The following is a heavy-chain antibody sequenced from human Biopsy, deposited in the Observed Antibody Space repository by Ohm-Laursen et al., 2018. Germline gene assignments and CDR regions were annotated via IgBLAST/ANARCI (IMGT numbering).Heavy chain of an antibody. Sequence: GTLSLTCTVSGGSIGGSGDYWSWIRQPPGKGLEWIGNIYYRGNTNYSPSLKSRATISLDSSKNQFSLNLNSVTATDTAVYYCARRLPLRGFAFDVWGQGTVVTVS. CDR3: ARRLPLRGFAFDV. CDR1: GGSIGGSGDY. V-gene: IGHV4-61*05. D-gene: IGHD3-10*01. CDR2: IYYRGNT. J-gene: IGHJ3*01.